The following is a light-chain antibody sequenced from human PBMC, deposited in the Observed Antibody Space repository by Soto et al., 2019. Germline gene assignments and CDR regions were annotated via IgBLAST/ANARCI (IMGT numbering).Light chain of an antibody. CDR1: SSNIWAGYD. CDR2: GNS. J-gene: IGLJ7*01. V-gene: IGLV1-40*01. Sequence: QSVLTQPPSVSGAPGQRVTISCTGSSSNIWAGYDVHWYQQLPGTAPKLLIYGNSNRPSGVPDRFSGSKSGTSASLAITGLQAEDEADYYCQSYDSSLSGSAVFGGGTQLTVL. CDR3: QSYDSSLSGSAV.